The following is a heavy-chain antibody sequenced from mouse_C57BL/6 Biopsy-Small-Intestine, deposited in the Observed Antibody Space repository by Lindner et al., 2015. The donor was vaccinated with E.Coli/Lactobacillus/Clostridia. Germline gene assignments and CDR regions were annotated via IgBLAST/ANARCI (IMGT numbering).Heavy chain of an antibody. Sequence: SVKVVLQGVLVIGLVSYGISWVRQAPGQGLEWMGWISGYNGDTNSAQSVQERVSMTTDKSTTTAYLEVRSLRSDDTAVYYCARSAIFGADSSSRYYYGMDVWGQGTTVTVSS. D-gene: IGHD1-1*01. CDR3: ARSAIFGADSSSRYYYGMDV. V-gene: IGHV1S126*01. CDR1: VIGLVSYG. J-gene: IGHJ1*01. CDR2: ISGYNGDT.